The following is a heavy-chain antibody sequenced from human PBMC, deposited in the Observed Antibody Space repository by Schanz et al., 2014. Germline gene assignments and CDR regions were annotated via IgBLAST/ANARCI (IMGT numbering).Heavy chain of an antibody. J-gene: IGHJ4*02. CDR1: GFTFRGYA. CDR3: ARIGGSVFDY. V-gene: IGHV3-23*04. Sequence: EVQLVASGGGLVQPGGSLRLSCAASGFTFRGYAMSWVRQAPGRGLEWVSIISGSGGNTYYADAVRGRFTISRDNSKTTGYLQMNSLRAEDTAVYYCARIGGSVFDYWAQGTLVTVAS. D-gene: IGHD3-10*01. CDR2: ISGSGGNT.